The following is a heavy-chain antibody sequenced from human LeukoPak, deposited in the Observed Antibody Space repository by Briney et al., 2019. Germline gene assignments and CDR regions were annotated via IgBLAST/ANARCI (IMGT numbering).Heavy chain of an antibody. CDR3: GRHTPMGVPLDILEKWFDT. V-gene: IGHV1-18*01. CDR1: GYTFISYG. CDR2: ISPYNGNT. Sequence: GASVKVSCKASGYTFISYGISWVRQAPGQGLQWMGWISPYNGNTNYVQKFQGRVTMTTDTSTSTAYMELRSLRSDDTAVYYCGRHTPMGVPLDILEKWFDTWGQGTLVTVSS. D-gene: IGHD2/OR15-2a*01. J-gene: IGHJ5*02.